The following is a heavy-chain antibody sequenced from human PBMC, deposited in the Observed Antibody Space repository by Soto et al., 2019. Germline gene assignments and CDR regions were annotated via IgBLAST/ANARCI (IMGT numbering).Heavy chain of an antibody. J-gene: IGHJ4*02. D-gene: IGHD1-26*01. CDR2: IIPIFGTA. CDR3: ARGLVGATPYYFDY. V-gene: IGHV1-69*13. CDR1: GGTFRSYA. Sequence: SVKVSCKASGGTFRSYAISWLRQAPGQGLEWMGGIIPIFGTANYAQKFQGRVTITADESTSTAYMELSSLRSEDTAVYYCARGLVGATPYYFDYWGQGTLVTSPQ.